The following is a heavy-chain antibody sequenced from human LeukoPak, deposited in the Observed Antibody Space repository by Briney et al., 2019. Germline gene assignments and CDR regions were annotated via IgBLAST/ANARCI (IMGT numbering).Heavy chain of an antibody. CDR3: AREYGDQNWFDP. Sequence: ASVKVSCKASGYTFTSYYMHWVRQAPGQGLEWMGIINPSGGSTSYAQKFQGRVTMTRDMSTSTVYMELSSLRSEDTAVYYGAREYGDQNWFDPWGQGTLVTVSS. J-gene: IGHJ5*02. CDR2: INPSGGST. CDR1: GYTFTSYY. V-gene: IGHV1-46*01. D-gene: IGHD4-17*01.